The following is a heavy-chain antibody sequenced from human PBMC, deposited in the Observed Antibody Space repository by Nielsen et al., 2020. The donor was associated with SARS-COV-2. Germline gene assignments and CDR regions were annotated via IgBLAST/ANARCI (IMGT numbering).Heavy chain of an antibody. Sequence: GESLKISCAASGFTFSNAWMSWVRQAPGKGLEWVGRIKSKTDGGTTDYAAPVKGRFTISRDDSKNTLYLQMNSLKTEDTAVYYCTTFGVGTGTAWPSYYYYYYMDVWGKGTTVTVSS. CDR1: GFTFSNAW. V-gene: IGHV3-15*01. CDR2: IKSKTDGGTT. D-gene: IGHD1-7*01. J-gene: IGHJ6*03. CDR3: TTFGVGTGTAWPSYYYYYYMDV.